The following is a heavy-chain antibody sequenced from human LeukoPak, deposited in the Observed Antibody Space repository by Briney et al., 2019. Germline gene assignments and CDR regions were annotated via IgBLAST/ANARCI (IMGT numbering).Heavy chain of an antibody. Sequence: GGSLRLSCTASGFTFSDYYMSWIRQAPGKGLEWVSYISSSGNTIYYADSVKGRFTISRDNAKKSLYLQMNSLRAEDTAVYYCARVSPLLWFGVVKQYWFDPWGQGTLVTVSS. CDR1: GFTFSDYY. CDR3: ARVSPLLWFGVVKQYWFDP. J-gene: IGHJ5*02. V-gene: IGHV3-11*01. D-gene: IGHD3-10*01. CDR2: ISSSGNTI.